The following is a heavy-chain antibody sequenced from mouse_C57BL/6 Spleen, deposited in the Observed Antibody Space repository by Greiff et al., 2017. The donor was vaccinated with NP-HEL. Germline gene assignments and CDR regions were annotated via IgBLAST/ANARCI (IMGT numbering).Heavy chain of an antibody. CDR1: GYTFTSYW. J-gene: IGHJ3*01. D-gene: IGHD2-12*01. Sequence: VQLQQSGAELVKPGASVKLSCKASGYTFTSYWMHWVKQRPGQGLEWIGMIHPNSGSTNYNEKFKSKATLTVDKSSSTAYMQLSRLTSEESADDYCASGGPIATRFAYWGQGTLVTVSA. CDR2: IHPNSGST. CDR3: ASGGPIATRFAY. V-gene: IGHV1-64*01.